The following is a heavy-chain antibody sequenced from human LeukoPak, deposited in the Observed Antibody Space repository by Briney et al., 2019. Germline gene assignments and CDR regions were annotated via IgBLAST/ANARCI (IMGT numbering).Heavy chain of an antibody. V-gene: IGHV3-30*03. Sequence: GGSLRLSCAASGFTFSSYGMHWVRQAPGKVLEWVAVISYDGSNKYYADSVKGRFTISRDNSKNTLYLQMNSLRAEDTAVYYCARSYSYGGIHYWGQGTLVTVSS. CDR1: GFTFSSYG. CDR2: ISYDGSNK. D-gene: IGHD5-18*01. CDR3: ARSYSYGGIHY. J-gene: IGHJ4*02.